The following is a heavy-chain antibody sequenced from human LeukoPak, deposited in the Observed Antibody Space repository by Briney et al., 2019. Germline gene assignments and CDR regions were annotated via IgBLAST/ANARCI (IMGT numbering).Heavy chain of an antibody. CDR3: ASLGDFWSSYT. D-gene: IGHD3-3*01. J-gene: IGHJ5*02. V-gene: IGHV3-11*04. Sequence: GGSLRLSCAASGFTFSVYYMSWIRQAPGKGLEWVSYISSSGSTIYYADSVKGRFTISRDNAKNSLYLQMNSLRAEDTAVYYCASLGDFWSSYTWGQGTLVTVSS. CDR1: GFTFSVYY. CDR2: ISSSGSTI.